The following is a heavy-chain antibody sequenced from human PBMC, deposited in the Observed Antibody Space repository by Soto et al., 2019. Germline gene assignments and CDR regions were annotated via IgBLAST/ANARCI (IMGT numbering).Heavy chain of an antibody. CDR2: FDPEDGET. CDR1: GYTLTELS. CDR3: ATLLLFYDSSGYRRGAFDI. J-gene: IGHJ3*02. Sequence: GASVKVSCKVSGYTLTELSMHWVRQAPGKGLEWMGGFDPEDGETIYAQKFQGRVTMTEDTSTDTAYMELSSLRSEDTAVYYCATLLLFYDSSGYRRGAFDIWGQGTMVTVSS. V-gene: IGHV1-24*01. D-gene: IGHD3-22*01.